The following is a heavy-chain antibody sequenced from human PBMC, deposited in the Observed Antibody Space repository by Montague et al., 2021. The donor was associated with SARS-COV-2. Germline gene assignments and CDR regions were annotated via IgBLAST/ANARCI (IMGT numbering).Heavy chain of an antibody. D-gene: IGHD3-22*01. CDR3: ARDEGSHSIYYYDSSGYYVY. CDR1: GFTFSTYW. J-gene: IGHJ4*02. Sequence: SLRLSCAASGFTFSTYWMSWVRQAPGKRLEWVADMKQDGSEKYYVDSVKGRFTISRDNAKSLLYLEMNSLRAEDTAVYYCARDEGSHSIYYYDSSGYYVYWGQGTPVTVSS. CDR2: MKQDGSEK. V-gene: IGHV3-7*03.